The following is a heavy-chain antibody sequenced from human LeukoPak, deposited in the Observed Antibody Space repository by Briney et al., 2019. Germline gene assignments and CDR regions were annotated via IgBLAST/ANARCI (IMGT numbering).Heavy chain of an antibody. D-gene: IGHD3-3*01. CDR3: ARQYAPEWSPFDY. J-gene: IGHJ4*02. CDR1: GYSFTSYW. Sequence: GESLKISCKGSGYSFTSYWIGWARQMPGKGLEWMGIIYAGDSDTRYSPSFQGQVTISADKSISTAYLQWSSLKASDTAMYYCARQYAPEWSPFDYWGQGTLVTVSS. V-gene: IGHV5-51*01. CDR2: IYAGDSDT.